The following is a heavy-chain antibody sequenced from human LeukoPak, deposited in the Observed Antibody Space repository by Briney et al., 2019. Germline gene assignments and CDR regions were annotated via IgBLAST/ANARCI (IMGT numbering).Heavy chain of an antibody. Sequence: SETLSLTCTVSGGSISSSSYYWGWIRQPPGKGLEWIGSIYYSGSTNYNPSLKSRVTISVDTSKNHFSLKLSSVTAADTAVFCCARAAGSYQKTYAFDIWGQGTMVTVSS. D-gene: IGHD5-18*01. CDR3: ARAAGSYQKTYAFDI. CDR1: GGSISSSSYY. J-gene: IGHJ3*02. V-gene: IGHV4-39*02. CDR2: IYYSGST.